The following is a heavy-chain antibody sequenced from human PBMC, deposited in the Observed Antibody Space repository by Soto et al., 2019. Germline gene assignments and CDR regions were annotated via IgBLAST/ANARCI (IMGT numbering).Heavy chain of an antibody. CDR3: ARDYYDSSGHKYDY. Sequence: GASVKVSCKASGYTFTGYYMHWVRQAPGQGLEWMGWINPNSGGTNYAQKFQGWVTMTRDTSISTAYMELSRLRSDDTAVYYCARDYYDSSGHKYDYWGQGTLVTVSS. J-gene: IGHJ4*02. CDR2: INPNSGGT. D-gene: IGHD3-22*01. CDR1: GYTFTGYY. V-gene: IGHV1-2*04.